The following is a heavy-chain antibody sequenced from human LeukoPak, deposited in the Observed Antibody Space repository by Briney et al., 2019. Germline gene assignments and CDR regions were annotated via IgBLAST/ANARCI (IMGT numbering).Heavy chain of an antibody. V-gene: IGHV3-23*01. D-gene: IGHD1-1*01. Sequence: GGSLRLSCAASGFTFSSFAMRWVRQVTGKGLEWVSGISGSGLTTFYADSVEGRFTISNDKPKNTVYLQMTSLTAEETAIYYCAKTRYNWKSPDAFDVWGLGTMVTVSS. CDR3: AKTRYNWKSPDAFDV. CDR1: GFTFSSFA. J-gene: IGHJ3*01. CDR2: ISGSGLTT.